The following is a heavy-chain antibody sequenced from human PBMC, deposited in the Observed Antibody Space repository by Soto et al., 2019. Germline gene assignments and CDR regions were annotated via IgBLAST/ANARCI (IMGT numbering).Heavy chain of an antibody. CDR1: GFTFSNAW. CDR3: TTFYCSSTSCSYFDY. Sequence: GESLKISCAASGFTFSNAWMSWVRQAPGKGLEWVGRIKSKTDGGTTDYAAPVKGRFTISRDDSKNTLYLQMNSLKTEDTAVYYCTTFYCSSTSCSYFDYWGQGTLVTVSS. CDR2: IKSKTDGGTT. D-gene: IGHD2-2*01. V-gene: IGHV3-15*01. J-gene: IGHJ4*02.